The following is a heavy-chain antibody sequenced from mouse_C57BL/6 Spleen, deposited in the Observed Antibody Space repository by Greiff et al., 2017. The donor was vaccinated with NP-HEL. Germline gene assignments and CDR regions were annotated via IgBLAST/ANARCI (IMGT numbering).Heavy chain of an antibody. V-gene: IGHV1-55*01. J-gene: IGHJ4*01. D-gene: IGHD2-4*01. CDR1: GYTFTSYW. CDR3: ARKDDYYYAMDY. Sequence: QVQLQQPGAELVKPGASVKLSCKASGYTFTSYWITWVKQRPGQGLEWIGDIYPGSGSTNYNEKFKSKATLTADTSSSTAYMQLSSLTSEDSAVYYCARKDDYYYAMDYWGQGTSVTVSS. CDR2: IYPGSGST.